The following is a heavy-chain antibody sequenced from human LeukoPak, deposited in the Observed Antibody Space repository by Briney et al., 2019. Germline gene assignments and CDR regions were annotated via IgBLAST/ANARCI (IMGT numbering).Heavy chain of an antibody. J-gene: IGHJ6*03. CDR3: ARGGYNYGFYYYYYMDV. Sequence: SETLSLTCTVSGYSISSGYYWGWIRQPPGKGLAWIGSIYHSGSTYYNPSLKSRVTISVDTSKNQFSLKLTSVTAADTAVYYCARGGYNYGFYYYYYMDVWGKGTTVTVSS. V-gene: IGHV4-38-2*02. CDR2: IYHSGST. CDR1: GYSISSGYY. D-gene: IGHD5-18*01.